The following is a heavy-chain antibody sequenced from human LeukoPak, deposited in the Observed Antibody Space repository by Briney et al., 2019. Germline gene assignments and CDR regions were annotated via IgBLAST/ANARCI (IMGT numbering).Heavy chain of an antibody. CDR2: IYTSGST. V-gene: IGHV4-4*07. CDR3: ARVRITYYDILTGYYGGAFDI. D-gene: IGHD3-9*01. J-gene: IGHJ3*02. Sequence: SETLSLTCTVSGGSISSYYWSWIRQPAGKGLEWIGRIYTSGSTNYNPSLKSRVTMSVDTSKNQFSLKLSSVTAADTGVYYCARVRITYYDILTGYYGGAFDIWGQGTMVTVSS. CDR1: GGSISSYY.